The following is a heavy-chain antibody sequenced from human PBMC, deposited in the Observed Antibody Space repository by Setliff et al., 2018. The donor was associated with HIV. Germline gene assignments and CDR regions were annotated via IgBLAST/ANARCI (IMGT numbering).Heavy chain of an antibody. CDR2: INPNNGDT. Sequence: ASVKVSCKASGYTFTAYYLHWVRQAPGQGLEWMGRINPNNGDTNYAQKVQGRVTMTRDTSISTAYMELSRLRSDDTAVYYCAREFGAGIRQIVAGEFYYMDVWGKGTTVTVSS. J-gene: IGHJ6*03. D-gene: IGHD5-12*01. CDR3: AREFGAGIRQIVAGEFYYMDV. V-gene: IGHV1-2*06. CDR1: GYTFTAYY.